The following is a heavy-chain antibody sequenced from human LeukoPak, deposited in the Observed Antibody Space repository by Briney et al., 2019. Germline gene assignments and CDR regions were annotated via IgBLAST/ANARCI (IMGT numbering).Heavy chain of an antibody. V-gene: IGHV3-23*01. CDR1: GFTFSSYA. CDR2: ITGSGDST. CDR3: ANPRGASMFDY. D-gene: IGHD3-10*01. Sequence: GGSLRLSCAASGFTFSSYAMSWVRQAPGKGLEWVSGITGSGDSTYYADSVKGRFTISRDNSKNTLYLQMNSLRAEDTAVYYCANPRGASMFDYWGQGTLVIVSS. J-gene: IGHJ4*02.